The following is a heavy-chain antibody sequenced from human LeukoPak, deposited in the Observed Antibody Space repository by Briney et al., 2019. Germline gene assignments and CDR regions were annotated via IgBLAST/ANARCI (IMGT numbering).Heavy chain of an antibody. V-gene: IGHV6-1*01. CDR1: GDSVSSNSAA. D-gene: IGHD5-12*01. Sequence: SQTLSLTCAISGDSVSSNSAAWSWIRQSPSRGLEWLGRTYYRSKWYNGYAVSVKSRITTNPDTSKNHFSLQLNSVTPEDTAIYYCARSGPSGYIDFWGQGTLVTVSS. CDR2: TYYRSKWYN. J-gene: IGHJ4*02. CDR3: ARSGPSGYIDF.